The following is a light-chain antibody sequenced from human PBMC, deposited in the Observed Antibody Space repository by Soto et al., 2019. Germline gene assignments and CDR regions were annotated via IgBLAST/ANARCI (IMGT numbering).Light chain of an antibody. V-gene: IGKV3-20*01. Sequence: EFVLTQSPGTLSLSPGERATLSCRASQTVRNNYLAWYQQKPGQAPRLLIYDASSRATGIPDRFSGGGSGTDFTHTISRLEPEDFAVYYCQQFSSYPLTVGGGTKVDSK. CDR3: QQFSSYPLT. CDR2: DAS. CDR1: QTVRNNY. J-gene: IGKJ4*01.